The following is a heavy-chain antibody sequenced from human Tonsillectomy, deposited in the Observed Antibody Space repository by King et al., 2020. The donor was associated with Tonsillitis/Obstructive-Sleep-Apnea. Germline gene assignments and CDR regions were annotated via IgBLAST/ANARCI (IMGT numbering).Heavy chain of an antibody. V-gene: IGHV4-34*01. D-gene: IGHD2-2*01. Sequence: VQLQQWGAGLLKPSETLSLTCAVYGGSFSGYYWSWIRQPPGKGLEWIGEINHSGSTNYNPSLKSRVTISVDTSKNQFSLKLSSVTAADTAVYYCARGVLYCSSTSCYLAPFDYWGQGALVTVSS. CDR1: GGSFSGYY. CDR3: ARGVLYCSSTSCYLAPFDY. J-gene: IGHJ4*02. CDR2: INHSGST.